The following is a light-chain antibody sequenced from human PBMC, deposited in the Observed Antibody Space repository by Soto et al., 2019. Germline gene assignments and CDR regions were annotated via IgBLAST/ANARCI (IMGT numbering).Light chain of an antibody. J-gene: IGKJ5*01. CDR1: QSVSRR. V-gene: IGKV1-5*01. CDR2: EAS. CDR3: QRFKSYPIT. Sequence: DIQMTQSPGTLSASLGDRVTLTCRASQSVSRRLTWYQQQPGKAPKLLIDEASSLESGPQSRCGGRGGGTEFLLTSSGVHHDDSVNYCCQRFKSYPITFGQGTRLEIK.